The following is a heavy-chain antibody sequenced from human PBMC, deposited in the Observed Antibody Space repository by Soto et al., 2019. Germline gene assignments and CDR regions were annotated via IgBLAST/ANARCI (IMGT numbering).Heavy chain of an antibody. D-gene: IGHD4-17*01. J-gene: IGHJ4*02. CDR3: AKGRCDSASLTPRVDF. CDR1: GFTFNNYV. CDR2: ISGGGDTT. Sequence: EVQLLESGGGLVQPGGSLRLSCAASGFTFNNYVMTWVRQAPGEGLEWVSAISGGGDTTSYADSLMGRFTVSRDGSRNTLDLQMSSMRAEDTALYYWAKGRCDSASLTPRVDFWGQRTLVTVSS. V-gene: IGHV3-23*01.